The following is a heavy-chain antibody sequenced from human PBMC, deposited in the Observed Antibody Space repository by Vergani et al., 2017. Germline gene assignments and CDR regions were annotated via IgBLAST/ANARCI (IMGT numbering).Heavy chain of an antibody. J-gene: IGHJ1*01. D-gene: IGHD3-3*01. CDR2: IYYSGST. Sequence: QVQLQESGPGLVKPSETLSLTCTVSGGSISSYYWSWLRQPPGKGLDWFGYIYYSGSTNYNPSLKSLVTISVDRSKNQFSLKLSSVTAADTAVYYCARAAITDDQYFQHWGQGTLVTVSS. CDR3: ARAAITDDQYFQH. CDR1: GGSISSYY. V-gene: IGHV4-59*12.